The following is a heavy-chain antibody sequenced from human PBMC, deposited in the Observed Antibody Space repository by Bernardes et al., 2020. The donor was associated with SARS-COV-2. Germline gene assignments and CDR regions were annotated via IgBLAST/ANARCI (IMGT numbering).Heavy chain of an antibody. V-gene: IGHV3-23*01. J-gene: IGHJ6*02. CDR2: ISGGGLST. CDR1: GFSFSSYA. D-gene: IGHD3-10*02. Sequence: GGSLRLSCAASGFSFSSYAMSWVRQAPGKGLEWVSAISGGGLSTYHADSVKGRISISRDNSKNTLYLQMNTLRAEDTAIYYCAKNNLRSGTYYYAMDVWGQGTTVTVSS. CDR3: AKNNLRSGTYYYAMDV.